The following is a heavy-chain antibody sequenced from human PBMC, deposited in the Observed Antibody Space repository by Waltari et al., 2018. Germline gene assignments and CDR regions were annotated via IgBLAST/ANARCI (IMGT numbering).Heavy chain of an antibody. J-gene: IGHJ5*02. V-gene: IGHV4-38-2*01. CDR1: GYSISSGYY. CDR3: ARLLSYDFWSGYYGGNWFDP. CDR2: IYHSGST. Sequence: QVQLQESGPGLVKPSETLSLTCAVSGYSISSGYYWGWLRQPPGKGLEWIGSIYHSGSTYYNPSLKSRVTISVDTSKNQFSLKLSSVTAADTAVYYCARLLSYDFWSGYYGGNWFDPWGQGTLVTVSS. D-gene: IGHD3-3*01.